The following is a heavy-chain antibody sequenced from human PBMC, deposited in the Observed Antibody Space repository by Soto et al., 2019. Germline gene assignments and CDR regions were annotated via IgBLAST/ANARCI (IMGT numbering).Heavy chain of an antibody. CDR1: GFTSSSYA. D-gene: IGHD2-15*01. CDR2: ISFGGSST. V-gene: IGHV3-23*01. Sequence: GGSLRLSCAASGFTSSSYAMSWVRQAPGKGLEWVSVISFGGSSTYYADSVKGRFTISRDNSKNSLYLQMNSLRDEDTAVYYCARAGGKVEVVAFDIWGQGTMVTVSS. J-gene: IGHJ3*02. CDR3: ARAGGKVEVVAFDI.